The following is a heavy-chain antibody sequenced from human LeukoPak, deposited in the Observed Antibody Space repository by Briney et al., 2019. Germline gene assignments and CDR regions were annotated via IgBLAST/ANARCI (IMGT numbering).Heavy chain of an antibody. CDR2: INPNSGGT. V-gene: IGHV1-2*02. D-gene: IGHD3-9*01. CDR1: GYTFTGYY. CDR3: ALVTSYEYYFDY. J-gene: IGHJ4*02. Sequence: ASVKVSCKASGYTFTGYYMHWVRQAPGQGLEWMGWINPNSGGTNHAQKFQGRVTMTRDTSISTAYMELSRLRSDDTAVYYCALVTSYEYYFDYWGQGTLVTVSS.